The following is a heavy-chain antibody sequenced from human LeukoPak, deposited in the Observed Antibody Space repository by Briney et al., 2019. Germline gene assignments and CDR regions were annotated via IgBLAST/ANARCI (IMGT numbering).Heavy chain of an antibody. CDR3: AKLGYDSSGSPILVDY. V-gene: IGHV3-30*18. CDR2: ISYDGSKK. Sequence: GGSLRLSCVASGFTFGSYGMHWVRQAPGKGLEWVAFISYDGSKKYYADSLKGRFSISRDNSKSTLDLQMNSLRPEDTALYYCAKLGYDSSGSPILVDYWGQGTLVTVSS. CDR1: GFTFGSYG. J-gene: IGHJ4*02. D-gene: IGHD3-22*01.